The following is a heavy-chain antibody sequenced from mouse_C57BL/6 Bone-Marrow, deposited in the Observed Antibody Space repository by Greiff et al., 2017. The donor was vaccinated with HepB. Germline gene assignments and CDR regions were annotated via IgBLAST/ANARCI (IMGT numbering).Heavy chain of an antibody. J-gene: IGHJ3*01. Sequence: EVMLVESGGGLVQPKGSLKLSCAASGFTFNTYAMHWVRQAPGKGLEWVARIRSKSSNYAKYYADSVKDRVTISRDDSQSMRYLQMTNLKTEDTAMYYCVRARGSNSFAYWGQGTLVTVSA. V-gene: IGHV10-3*01. CDR1: GFTFNTYA. CDR2: IRSKSSNYAK. CDR3: VRARGSNSFAY. D-gene: IGHD2-5*01.